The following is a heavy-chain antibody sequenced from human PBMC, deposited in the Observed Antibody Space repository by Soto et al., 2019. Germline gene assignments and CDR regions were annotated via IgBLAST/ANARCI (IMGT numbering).Heavy chain of an antibody. CDR1: GYTFTGYY. J-gene: IGHJ4*02. D-gene: IGHD6-6*01. Sequence: ASVKVSCKASGYTFTGYYMHWVRRAPGQGLEWMGWINPNSGGTNYAQKFQGRVTLTRDTSISTAYMELSRLRSDDTAVYYCANGVAARSWFDYWGQGTLVTVSS. V-gene: IGHV1-2*02. CDR2: INPNSGGT. CDR3: ANGVAARSWFDY.